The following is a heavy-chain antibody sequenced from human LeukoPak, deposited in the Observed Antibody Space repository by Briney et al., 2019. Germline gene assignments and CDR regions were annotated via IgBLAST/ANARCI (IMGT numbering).Heavy chain of an antibody. D-gene: IGHD3-9*01. CDR1: GGSISSYY. J-gene: IGHJ5*02. Sequence: SETLSLTCTVSGGSISSYYWSWIRQPAGKGLEWIGRIYTSGSTNYNPSLKSRVTMSVDTSKNQFSLKLSSVTAADTAVYYCAKDPSVGYFDWFNWFDPWGQGTLVTVSS. V-gene: IGHV4-4*07. CDR2: IYTSGST. CDR3: AKDPSVGYFDWFNWFDP.